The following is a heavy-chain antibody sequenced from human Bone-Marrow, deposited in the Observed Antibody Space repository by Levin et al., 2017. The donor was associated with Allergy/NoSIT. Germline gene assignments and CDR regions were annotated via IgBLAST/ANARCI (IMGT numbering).Heavy chain of an antibody. CDR1: GGTFSSYA. V-gene: IGHV1-69*06. D-gene: IGHD4/OR15-4a*01. CDR2: IIPIFGTA. CDR3: AGPTISYYYGMDV. Sequence: SVKVSCKASGGTFSSYAISWVRQAPGQGLKWMGGIIPIFGTANYAQKFQGRVTITADKSTSTAYMELSSLRSEDTAVYYCAGPTISYYYGMDVWGQGTTVTVSS. J-gene: IGHJ6*02.